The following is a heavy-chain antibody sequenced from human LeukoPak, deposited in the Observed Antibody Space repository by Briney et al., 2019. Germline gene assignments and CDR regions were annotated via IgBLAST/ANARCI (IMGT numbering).Heavy chain of an antibody. Sequence: SGTLSLTCAVSGYSISSGYYWGWIRQTPGKGLEWIGSIYHSGSTSYNSSLKSRVTISVDTSKNQFSLKLSSVTAADTAMYYCARNSSGYYFDYWGQGTLVTVSS. CDR2: IYHSGST. CDR1: GYSISSGYY. D-gene: IGHD6-19*01. CDR3: ARNSSGYYFDY. V-gene: IGHV4-38-2*01. J-gene: IGHJ4*02.